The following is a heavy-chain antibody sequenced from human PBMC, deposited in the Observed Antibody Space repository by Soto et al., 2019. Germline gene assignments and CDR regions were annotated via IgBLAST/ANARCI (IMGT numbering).Heavy chain of an antibody. CDR3: ARDLVGDYGWFDP. Sequence: ASVKVSCKASGDTFTSYYMHWVRQAPGQGLEWMGIINPSGGSTSYAQKFQGRVTMTRDTSTSTVYMELSSLRSEDTAVYYCARDLVGDYGWFDPWGQGTLVTVSS. D-gene: IGHD4-17*01. CDR2: INPSGGST. V-gene: IGHV1-46*03. J-gene: IGHJ5*02. CDR1: GDTFTSYY.